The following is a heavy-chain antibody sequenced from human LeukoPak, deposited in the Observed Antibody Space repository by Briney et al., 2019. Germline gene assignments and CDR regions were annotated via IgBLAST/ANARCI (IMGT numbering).Heavy chain of an antibody. CDR2: IRYDGSNK. V-gene: IGHV3-30*02. CDR1: GFTFSSYG. D-gene: IGHD3/OR15-3a*01. J-gene: IGHJ4*02. Sequence: GGSLRLSCAASGFTFSSYGMHWVRQAPGKGLEWVAFIRYDGSNKYYADSVKGRFTISRDNSKNTLYLQMNSLRAEDTAVYYCAKDPNSIYVFGLVWGQGTLVTVSS. CDR3: AKDPNSIYVFGLV.